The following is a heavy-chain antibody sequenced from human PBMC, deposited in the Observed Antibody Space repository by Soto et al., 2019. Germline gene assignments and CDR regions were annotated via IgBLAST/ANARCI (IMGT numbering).Heavy chain of an antibody. J-gene: IGHJ4*02. CDR1: GYTFTSYY. V-gene: IGHV1-46*01. D-gene: IGHD6-13*01. CDR2: INPSGGST. Sequence: AAVKVSCKASGYTFTSYYMHWVRQAPGQGLEWMGVINPSGGSTNYAQKFQGRVTLTRDTSTSTAYMELSSLRSDDTAVYYCAGGSLRAKYSSSWFFDFWGQGTLVTVSS. CDR3: AGGSLRAKYSSSWFFDF.